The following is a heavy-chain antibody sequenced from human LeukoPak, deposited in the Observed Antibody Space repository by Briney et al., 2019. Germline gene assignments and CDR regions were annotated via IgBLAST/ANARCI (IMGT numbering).Heavy chain of an antibody. Sequence: GGSLRLSCAASGFTFSSYAMSWVRQAPGKGLEWVSAISGSGGSTYYADSVKGRFTISRDNSKNTLYLQMNSLRAEDTAVYYCAKDSRRDGYNYFQASDYWGQGTLVTVSS. J-gene: IGHJ4*02. D-gene: IGHD5-24*01. CDR2: ISGSGGST. CDR3: AKDSRRDGYNYFQASDY. CDR1: GFTFSSYA. V-gene: IGHV3-23*01.